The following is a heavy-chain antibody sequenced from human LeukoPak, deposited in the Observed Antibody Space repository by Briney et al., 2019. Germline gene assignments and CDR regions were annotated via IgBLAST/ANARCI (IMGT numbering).Heavy chain of an antibody. Sequence: GGSLRLSCAASGFTFSSYWMHWVRQAPGKGLVWVSRINSDGNSTNYADSVKGRFTISRDNAKNTLYLQMNSLRAEDTAVYYCARDIGLRFLEWLPSRDPAPYFDYWGQGTLVTVSS. J-gene: IGHJ4*02. D-gene: IGHD3-3*01. CDR1: GFTFSSYW. CDR2: INSDGNST. V-gene: IGHV3-74*01. CDR3: ARDIGLRFLEWLPSRDPAPYFDY.